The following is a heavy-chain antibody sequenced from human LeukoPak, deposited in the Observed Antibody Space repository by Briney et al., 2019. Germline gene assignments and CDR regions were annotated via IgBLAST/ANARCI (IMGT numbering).Heavy chain of an antibody. Sequence: SETLSLTCAVYGGSFSGYYWSWIRQPPGKGLEWIGEINHSGSTNYNPSLKSRVTLSVDTSKNQFSLKLSSVTAADTAVYYCARGFWSGYYPFDYWGQGTLVTVSS. D-gene: IGHD3-3*01. CDR3: ARGFWSGYYPFDY. CDR1: GGSFSGYY. CDR2: INHSGST. V-gene: IGHV4-34*01. J-gene: IGHJ4*02.